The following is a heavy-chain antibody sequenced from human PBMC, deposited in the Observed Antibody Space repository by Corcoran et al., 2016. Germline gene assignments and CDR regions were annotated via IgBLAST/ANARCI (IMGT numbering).Heavy chain of an antibody. CDR1: GGTFSSYA. J-gene: IGHJ6*02. Sequence: QVQLVQSGAEVKKPGSSVKVSCKASGGTFSSYAISWVRQAPGQGLEWMGGIIPIFGTANYAQKFQGRVTITADKSTSTAYMELSSLRSEDTAVYYCAKDCSGGSCYYYYGRDVWGQGTTVTVSS. V-gene: IGHV1-69*06. CDR2: IIPIFGTA. D-gene: IGHD2-15*01. CDR3: AKDCSGGSCYYYYGRDV.